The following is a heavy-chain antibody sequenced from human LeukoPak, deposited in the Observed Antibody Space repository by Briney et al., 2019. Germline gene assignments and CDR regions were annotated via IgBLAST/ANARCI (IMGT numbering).Heavy chain of an antibody. CDR3: GRKAGDCGGGSCYSIDY. CDR2: IIPIFGTA. Sequence: SVKVSCKASGGSFSSEAISWVRQAPGQGLEWMGGIIPIFGTANYAQKFQGRVTITTDESTSTAYMEVSSLRSEDTAVYYCGRKAGDCGGGSCYSIDYWGRGTLVTVSS. D-gene: IGHD2-15*01. J-gene: IGHJ4*02. CDR1: GGSFSSEA. V-gene: IGHV1-69*05.